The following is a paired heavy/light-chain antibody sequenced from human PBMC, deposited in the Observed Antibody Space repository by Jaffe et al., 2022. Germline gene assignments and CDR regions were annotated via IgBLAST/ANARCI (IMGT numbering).Heavy chain of an antibody. CDR3: AHSSRGAYDSGGYSRALDI. Sequence: QITLKESGPTLVKPTQTLTLTCTFSGFSLSSGGVAVGWIRQPPGKALEWLALIYWDDDKSHSPSLKSRLTITKDTSKNQVVLKMTNMDPVDTGTYYCAHSSRGAYDSGGYSRALDIWGQGTMVTVSS. D-gene: IGHD3-22*01. J-gene: IGHJ3*02. V-gene: IGHV2-5*02. CDR1: GFSLSSGGVA. CDR2: IYWDDDK.
Light chain of an antibody. CDR2: EVT. CDR3: SSYTTRSSFV. Sequence: QSALTQPPSVSGSPGQSVTISCTGTSSDVGSYDRVSWYQQPPGTAPKLMIYEVTNRPSGVPDRFSGSKSGNTASLTISGLQAEDEADYYCSSYTTRSSFVFGGGTKLTV. V-gene: IGLV2-18*02. J-gene: IGLJ3*02. CDR1: SSDVGSYDR.